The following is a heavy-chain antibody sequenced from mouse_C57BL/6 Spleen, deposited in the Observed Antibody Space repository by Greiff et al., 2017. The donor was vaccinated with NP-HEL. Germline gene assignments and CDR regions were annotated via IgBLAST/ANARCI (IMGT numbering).Heavy chain of an antibody. J-gene: IGHJ1*03. CDR2: ISSGGSYT. Sequence: DVHLVESGGDLVKPGGSLKLSCAASGFTFSSYGMSWVRQTPDKRLEWVATISSGGSYTYYPDSVKGRFTISRDNAKNTLYLQMSSLKSEDTAMYYCARKNSNPWYFDGWGTGTTVTVSS. CDR3: ARKNSNPWYFDG. V-gene: IGHV5-6*01. CDR1: GFTFSSYG. D-gene: IGHD2-5*01.